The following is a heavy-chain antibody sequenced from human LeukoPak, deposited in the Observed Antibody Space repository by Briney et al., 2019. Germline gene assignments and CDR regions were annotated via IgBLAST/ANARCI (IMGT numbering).Heavy chain of an antibody. Sequence: GESLKISCKGSGYSFSNYWIGWVRQMPGKGLEWMGIIYPGDSDTRYSPSFQGQVTISADKSISTAYLQWSSLKASDTAMYYCARSHSSSWPDYWGQGTLVTVSS. CDR3: ARSHSSSWPDY. CDR2: IYPGDSDT. V-gene: IGHV5-51*01. J-gene: IGHJ4*02. CDR1: GYSFSNYW. D-gene: IGHD6-13*01.